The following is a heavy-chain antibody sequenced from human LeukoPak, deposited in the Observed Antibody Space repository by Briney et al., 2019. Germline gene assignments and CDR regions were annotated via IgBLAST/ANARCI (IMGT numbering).Heavy chain of an antibody. Sequence: ASVKVSCKASGYTFTIYYMHWVRQAPGQGLEWMGWINPNCGGTSYAQRFQGRVTMTRDTSISTAYMELSGLTSDDTAVYYCARNPPYCTSTSCYNDYWGQGTLVTVSS. J-gene: IGHJ4*02. CDR2: INPNCGGT. CDR3: ARNPPYCTSTSCYNDY. D-gene: IGHD2-2*02. V-gene: IGHV1-2*02. CDR1: GYTFTIYY.